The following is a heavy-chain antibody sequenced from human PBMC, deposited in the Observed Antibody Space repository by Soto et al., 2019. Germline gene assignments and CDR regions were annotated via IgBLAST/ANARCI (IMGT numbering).Heavy chain of an antibody. CDR3: ARVYLIPLWLDYFLY. CDR2: ISSSGSTI. J-gene: IGHJ4*02. D-gene: IGHD5-18*01. V-gene: IGHV3-11*01. CDR1: GFTFSDYY. Sequence: RRLSCAASGFTFSDYYMSWIRQAPGKGLEWVSYISSSGSTIYYADSVKGRFTISRDNAKNSLYLQMNSLRAEDTAVYYCARVYLIPLWLDYFLYWDPGTLLTVST.